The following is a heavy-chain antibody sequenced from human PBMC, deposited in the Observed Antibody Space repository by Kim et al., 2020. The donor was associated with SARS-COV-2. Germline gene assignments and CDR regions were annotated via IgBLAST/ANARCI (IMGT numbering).Heavy chain of an antibody. CDR2: IYHSGST. J-gene: IGHJ4*02. CDR1: GYTISSGYY. D-gene: IGHD1-26*01. V-gene: IGHV4-38-2*02. Sequence: SETLSLTCTVSGYTISSGYYWGWIRQPPGKGLEWIGSIYHSGSTYYNPSLKSRVTISVDTSKNQFSLKLSSVTAADAAVYFCARYYSGTYYALDYWGQGTLVTVSS. CDR3: ARYYSGTYYALDY.